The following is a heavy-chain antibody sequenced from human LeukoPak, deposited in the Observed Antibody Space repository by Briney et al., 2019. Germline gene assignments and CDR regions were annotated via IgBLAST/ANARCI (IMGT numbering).Heavy chain of an antibody. D-gene: IGHD5-12*01. CDR1: GYTFTGYY. CDR3: ARDGYSGYDFSFGY. Sequence: ASVKVSCKASGYTFTGYYMHWVRQVPGQGLEWMGRINPNSGGTNYAQKFQGRVTMTRDTSISTAYMELSRLRSDDTAVYYCARDGYSGYDFSFGYWGQGTLVTVSS. J-gene: IGHJ4*02. CDR2: INPNSGGT. V-gene: IGHV1-2*06.